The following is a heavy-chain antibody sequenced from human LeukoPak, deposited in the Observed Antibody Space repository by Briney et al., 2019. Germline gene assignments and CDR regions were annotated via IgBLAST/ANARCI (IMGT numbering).Heavy chain of an antibody. D-gene: IGHD1-26*01. CDR3: ARDPYSGSYGNYYFYFMDV. CDR1: GFTVSSNY. Sequence: GGSLRLSCAASGFTVSSNYMSWVRQAPGKGLEWVSVIYSGGSTYYADSVKGRFTISRDNAKNSLYLQMNSLRAEDTAVYYCARDPYSGSYGNYYFYFMDVWGKGTTVTISS. V-gene: IGHV3-53*01. J-gene: IGHJ6*03. CDR2: IYSGGST.